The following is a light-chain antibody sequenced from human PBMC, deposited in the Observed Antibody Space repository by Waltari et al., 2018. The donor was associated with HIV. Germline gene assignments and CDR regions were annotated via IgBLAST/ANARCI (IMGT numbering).Light chain of an antibody. Sequence: DIVMTQSPLSLPVTPGGQAFISCRSSQSLLHRNGYNYLDWYLQKPGQSPQLLIYLGYNRASGVPDRFSGSGSGTDFTLKISRVEAEDVGVYYCMQALQTPLFGGGTKVEIK. CDR3: MQALQTPL. CDR2: LGY. CDR1: QSLLHRNGYNY. J-gene: IGKJ4*01. V-gene: IGKV2-28*01.